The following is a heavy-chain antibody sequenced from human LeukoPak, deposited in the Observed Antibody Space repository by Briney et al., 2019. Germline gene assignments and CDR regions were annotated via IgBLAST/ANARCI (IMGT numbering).Heavy chain of an antibody. J-gene: IGHJ4*02. Sequence: PGGSLTLSCAASGFTFSNYAMHWVRQAPGKGLEWVAIITSDGNNKHYGDSVKGRFTISRDNSKNTLYLQMSSLRAEDTALYYCARESGALRGYSYGHWGQGTLVTVSS. CDR1: GFTFSNYA. V-gene: IGHV3-30*04. CDR2: ITSDGNNK. D-gene: IGHD5-18*01. CDR3: ARESGALRGYSYGH.